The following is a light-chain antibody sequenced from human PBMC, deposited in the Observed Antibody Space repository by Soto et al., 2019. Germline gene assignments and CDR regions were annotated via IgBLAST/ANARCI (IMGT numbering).Light chain of an antibody. J-gene: IGLJ1*01. Sequence: SVLTQPASVSGSPGQSITISCTGTTSDVGAYNYVSWYQQHPGKAPKVMIYDVSNRPSGVSNRFSASKSGNTASLSISGLQAEDEADYYCSSYTSSNTYVFGTGTKVTVL. CDR3: SSYTSSNTYV. V-gene: IGLV2-14*01. CDR2: DVS. CDR1: TSDVGAYNY.